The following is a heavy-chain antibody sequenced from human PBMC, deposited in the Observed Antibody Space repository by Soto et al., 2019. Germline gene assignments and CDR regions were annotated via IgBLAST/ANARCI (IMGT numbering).Heavy chain of an antibody. J-gene: IGHJ6*02. V-gene: IGHV1-69*12. CDR3: ASHGITGTWVYYYGMDV. CDR1: GATFSSYP. CDR2: IIPIFDTA. Sequence: QVQLVQSGAEVKKPGSWVKVSGKPPGATFSSYPISWVRQPPGQGLEWMGGIIPIFDTADYAQKFQGRVTITADESTSTAYMELSSLRSEDTAVYYCASHGITGTWVYYYGMDVWGQGTTVTVSS. D-gene: IGHD1-7*01.